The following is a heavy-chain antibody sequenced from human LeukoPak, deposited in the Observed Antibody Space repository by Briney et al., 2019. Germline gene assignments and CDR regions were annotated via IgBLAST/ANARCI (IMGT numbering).Heavy chain of an antibody. CDR2: INPDSGVT. D-gene: IGHD6-13*01. V-gene: IGHV1-2*02. CDR1: GYTFTVHY. J-gene: IGHJ5*01. Sequence: ASVKVSCKASGYTFTVHYMHWVRQAPGQGLEWMGWINPDSGVTYYAQKFQGRVTMTRDTSISTAYMELSSLRSDDTAVYYCARGTGSSWFDYWGQGTLVTVSS. CDR3: ARGTGSSWFDY.